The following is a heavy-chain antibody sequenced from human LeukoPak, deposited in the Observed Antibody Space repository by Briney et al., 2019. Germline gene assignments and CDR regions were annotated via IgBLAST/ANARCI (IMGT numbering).Heavy chain of an antibody. D-gene: IGHD7-27*01. J-gene: IGHJ3*02. CDR2: INPSGGST. V-gene: IGHV1-46*01. Sequence: GASVKVSCKASGYTFTSYYMHWVRQAPGQGLEWMGIINPSGGSTSYAQKFQGRVTMTRDTSKNQFSLKLSSVTAADTAVYYCTRRELGIAAFDIWGQGTMVTVSS. CDR1: GYTFTSYY. CDR3: TRRELGIAAFDI.